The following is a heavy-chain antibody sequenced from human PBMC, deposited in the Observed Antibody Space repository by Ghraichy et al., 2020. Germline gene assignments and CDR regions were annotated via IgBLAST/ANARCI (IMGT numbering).Heavy chain of an antibody. CDR1: GYTFTGYY. CDR3: AREYSGSYPFDY. D-gene: IGHD1-26*01. CDR2: INPNSGGT. Sequence: ASVKVSCKASGYTFTGYYMHWVRQAPGQGLEWMGWINPNSGGTNYAQKFQGRVTMTRDTSISTAYMELSRLRSDDTAAYYCAREYSGSYPFDYWGQGTLVTVSS. V-gene: IGHV1-2*02. J-gene: IGHJ4*02.